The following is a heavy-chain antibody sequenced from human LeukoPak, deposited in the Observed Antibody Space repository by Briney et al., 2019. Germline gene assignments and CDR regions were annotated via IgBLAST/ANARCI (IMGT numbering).Heavy chain of an antibody. J-gene: IGHJ4*02. CDR3: ARADGELLLDY. CDR1: GGSISSYY. D-gene: IGHD1-26*01. Sequence: SETLSLTCTVSGGSISSYYWSWIRQPPGKGLEWIGYIYYSGSTNYNPSLKSRVTISVDTSKNQSSLKLSSVTAADTAVYYCARADGELLLDYWSQGTLVTVSS. CDR2: IYYSGST. V-gene: IGHV4-59*01.